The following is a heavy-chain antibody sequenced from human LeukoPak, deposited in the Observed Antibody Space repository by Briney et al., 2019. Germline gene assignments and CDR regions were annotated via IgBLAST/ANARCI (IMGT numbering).Heavy chain of an antibody. V-gene: IGHV1-2*02. Sequence: ASVKVSCKASGYTFTSYDINWVRQATGQGLEWMGWINPNSGGTNYAQNFQGRVTMTRDTSISKAYMELSRLRSDDTAVYYCARVVGTTGFDYWGQGTLVTVSS. CDR1: GYTFTSYD. D-gene: IGHD1-26*01. J-gene: IGHJ4*02. CDR3: ARVVGTTGFDY. CDR2: INPNSGGT.